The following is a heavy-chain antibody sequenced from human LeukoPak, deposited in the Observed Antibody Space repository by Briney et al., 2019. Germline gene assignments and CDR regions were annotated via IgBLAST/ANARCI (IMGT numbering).Heavy chain of an antibody. CDR2: ISYDGSNK. CDR3: ARDGGYCSGGSCYDAFDI. Sequence: GGSLRLSCAASGFTFSSYAMHWVRQAPGKGLEWVAVISYDGSNKYYADSVRGRFTISRDNSKNTLYLQMNSLRAEDTAVYYCARDGGYCSGGSCYDAFDIWGQGTMVTVSS. V-gene: IGHV3-30-3*01. CDR1: GFTFSSYA. D-gene: IGHD2-15*01. J-gene: IGHJ3*02.